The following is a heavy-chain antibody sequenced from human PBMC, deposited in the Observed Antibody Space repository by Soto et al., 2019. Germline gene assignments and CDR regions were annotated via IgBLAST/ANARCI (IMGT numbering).Heavy chain of an antibody. J-gene: IGHJ4*02. CDR3: ARTEGYFDY. Sequence: SQTLSLTCVISVGSVSSNSAAWNWIRQSPSRGLEWLGRTYYRSRWYNDYAVSVKSRITVNPDTTKNQFYLQLKFVTPEDTAVYYCARTEGYFDYWGQGTPVTVSS. CDR2: TYYRSRWYN. V-gene: IGHV6-1*01. CDR1: VGSVSSNSAA.